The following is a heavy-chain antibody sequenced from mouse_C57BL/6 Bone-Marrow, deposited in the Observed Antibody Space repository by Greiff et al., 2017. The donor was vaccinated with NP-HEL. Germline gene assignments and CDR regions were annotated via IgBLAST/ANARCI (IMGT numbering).Heavy chain of an antibody. Sequence: DVHLVESGGGLVQPKGSLKLSCAASGFSFNTYAMNWVRQAPGKGLEWVARIRSKSNNYATYYADSVKDRFTISRDDSESMLYLQMNNLKTEDTAMYYCVRGYPYYYAMDYWGQGTSVTVSS. D-gene: IGHD2-2*01. J-gene: IGHJ4*01. CDR2: IRSKSNNYAT. CDR1: GFSFNTYA. V-gene: IGHV10-1*01. CDR3: VRGYPYYYAMDY.